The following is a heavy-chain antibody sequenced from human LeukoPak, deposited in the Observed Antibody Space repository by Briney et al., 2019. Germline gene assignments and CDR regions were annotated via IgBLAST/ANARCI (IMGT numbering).Heavy chain of an antibody. V-gene: IGHV3-23*01. J-gene: IGHJ4*02. D-gene: IGHD3-3*01. Sequence: GGSLRLSCAASGFTFSSYAMSWVRQAPGKGLEWVSAISGSGGSTYYAGSVKGRFTISRDNSKNTLYLQMNSLRAEDTAVYYCAKLAQMEWLLSPYFDYWGRGTLVTVSS. CDR2: ISGSGGST. CDR3: AKLAQMEWLLSPYFDY. CDR1: GFTFSSYA.